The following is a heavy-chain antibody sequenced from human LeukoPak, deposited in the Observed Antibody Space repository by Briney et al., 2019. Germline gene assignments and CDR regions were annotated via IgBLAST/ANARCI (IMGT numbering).Heavy chain of an antibody. J-gene: IGHJ4*02. CDR2: ISYDGSNK. Sequence: GGSLRLSCAASGFTFSSYGMHWVRQAPGKGLEWVAVISYDGSNKYYADSVKGRFTISRDNSKNTLYLQMNSLRAEDTAVYYCAKSSGGYSGYGDYWGQGTLVTVSS. CDR3: AKSSGGYSGYGDY. CDR1: GFTFSSYG. D-gene: IGHD5-12*01. V-gene: IGHV3-30*18.